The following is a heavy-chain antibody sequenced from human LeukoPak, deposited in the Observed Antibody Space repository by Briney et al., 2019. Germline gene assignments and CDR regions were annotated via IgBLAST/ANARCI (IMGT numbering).Heavy chain of an antibody. CDR3: ARVSQWLPLFDY. CDR1: GGTFISYA. CDR2: IIPIFGTA. V-gene: IGHV1-69*05. D-gene: IGHD6-19*01. Sequence: ASVKVSCKASGGTFISYAISWVRQAPGQGLEWMGRIIPIFGTANYAQKFQGRVTMTRDTSTSTVYMELSSLRSEDTAVYYCARVSQWLPLFDYWGQGTLVTISS. J-gene: IGHJ4*02.